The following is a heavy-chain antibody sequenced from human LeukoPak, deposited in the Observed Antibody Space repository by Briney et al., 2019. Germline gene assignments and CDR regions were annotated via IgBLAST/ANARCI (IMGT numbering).Heavy chain of an antibody. J-gene: IGHJ4*02. V-gene: IGHV3-53*04. CDR3: ARENYYDSSGYSY. Sequence: PGGSLRLSCAASGFTFSRNYMSWVRQAPGKGVEGGSVIYSGGSTYYTDSVKGRFTISRHNCKNTLYLQMNNLRAEDTAVYCCARENYYDSSGYSYWGQGPLVPASS. CDR2: IYSGGST. CDR1: GFTFSRNY. D-gene: IGHD3-22*01.